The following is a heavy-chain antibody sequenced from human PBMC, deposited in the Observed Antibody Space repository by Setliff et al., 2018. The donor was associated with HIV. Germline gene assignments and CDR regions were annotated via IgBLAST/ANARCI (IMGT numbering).Heavy chain of an antibody. D-gene: IGHD2-2*01. Sequence: PSETLSLTCAVSGYSIRSGYYWSWIRQAPGKGLQWIGFIYNSVTTNYNPSLKSRVTISLDTSKNQFSLKLTSVTAADTAVYYCARGGTSSNWFGPWGQGTLVTVSS. CDR3: ARGGTSSNWFGP. CDR1: GYSIRSGYY. CDR2: IYNSVTT. J-gene: IGHJ5*02. V-gene: IGHV4-38-2*01.